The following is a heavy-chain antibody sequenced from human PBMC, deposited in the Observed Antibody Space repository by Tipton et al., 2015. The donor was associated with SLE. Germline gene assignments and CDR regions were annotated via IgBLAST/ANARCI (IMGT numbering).Heavy chain of an antibody. CDR3: ARDSDYYDSSGFSSYYFDY. D-gene: IGHD3-22*01. CDR1: GFTFSNYA. V-gene: IGHV3-23*01. J-gene: IGHJ4*02. Sequence: SLRLSCAASGFTFSNYAMSWVRQAPGKGLEWVSTVTTSGFGTYYADSLKGQFTISRDNSKNTLYLQMNSLIAEDTAVYYCARDSDYYDSSGFSSYYFDYWGQGTLVTVSS. CDR2: VTTSGFGT.